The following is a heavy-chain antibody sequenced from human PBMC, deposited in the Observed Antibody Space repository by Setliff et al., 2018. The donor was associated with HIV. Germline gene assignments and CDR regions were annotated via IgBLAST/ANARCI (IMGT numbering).Heavy chain of an antibody. CDR2: IYSDGDT. Sequence: PGGSLRLSCEASGFTVSSSYMAWVRQAPGKGLEWVSTIYSDGDTYHADSVKGRFTLSRDTSKNTMFLQMNSLRHEDTALYYCARVLPYNSALDKWGQGTLVTVSS. CDR3: ARVLPYNSALDK. D-gene: IGHD6-19*01. J-gene: IGHJ4*02. CDR1: GFTVSSSY. V-gene: IGHV3-66*02.